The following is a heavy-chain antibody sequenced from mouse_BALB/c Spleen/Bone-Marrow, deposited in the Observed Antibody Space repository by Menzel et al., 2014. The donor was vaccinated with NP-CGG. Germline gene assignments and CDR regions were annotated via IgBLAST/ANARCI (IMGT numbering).Heavy chain of an antibody. J-gene: IGHJ2*03. V-gene: IGHV1-5*01. CDR3: TRSITTTVEFDY. D-gene: IGHD1-1*01. CDR2: IYPGTSGT. Sequence: EVKLVESGTVLARPGASVKMSCKASGYSFTSYWMYWIKQRPGQGLEWIGAIYPGTSGTSYNPNFKGKAKLTAVTSASTSYMELSSLTNEDSAVYYCTRSITTTVEFDYWGQGTRLTVSS. CDR1: GYSFTSYW.